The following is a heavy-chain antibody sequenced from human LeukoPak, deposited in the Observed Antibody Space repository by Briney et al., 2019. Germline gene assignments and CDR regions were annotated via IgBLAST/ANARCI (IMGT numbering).Heavy chain of an antibody. CDR3: ARDQPRRWLDP. V-gene: IGHV1-18*01. CDR1: GYTFTTYG. D-gene: IGHD1-14*01. CDR2: ISAYNGKT. J-gene: IGHJ5*02. Sequence: ASVKVSCKASGYTFTTYGISWVRQAPGQGLEWMGWISAYNGKTNYAQMLQGRVTVTTDTSTSTAYMELRSLRSDDTAVYYCARDQPRRWLDPWGREPWSPSPQ.